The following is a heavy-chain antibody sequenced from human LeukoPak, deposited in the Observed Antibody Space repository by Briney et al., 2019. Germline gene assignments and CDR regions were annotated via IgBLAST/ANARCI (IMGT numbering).Heavy chain of an antibody. J-gene: IGHJ4*02. CDR2: VSGTGGST. Sequence: GGSLRLSCAGSGFTFNNYGMSWVRQAPGKGLEWVSGVSGTGGSTYYADSVKGRFTISRDNSKNMLYLQMNSLRDEDTAVYYCARGTGAYYYWGQGTLVTVSS. V-gene: IGHV3-23*01. CDR1: GFTFNNYG. CDR3: ARGTGAYYY. D-gene: IGHD3-16*01.